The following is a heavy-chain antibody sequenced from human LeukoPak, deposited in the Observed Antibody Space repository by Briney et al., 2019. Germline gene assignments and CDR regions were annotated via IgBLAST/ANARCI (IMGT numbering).Heavy chain of an antibody. J-gene: IGHJ4*02. CDR3: ARHPRTLRTLVSVTAGAPDY. CDR1: GGAISSNSYY. V-gene: IGHV4-39*01. D-gene: IGHD1/OR15-1a*01. Sequence: PSETLSLTCTVSGGAISSNSYYWGWIRQPPGKGLEWIGTIYYRGDRFYNPSLKSRLTISVDKSNNRLSLKLTSVTAADTAVYYCARHPRTLRTLVSVTAGAPDYWGQGTLVTVSS. CDR2: IYYRGDR.